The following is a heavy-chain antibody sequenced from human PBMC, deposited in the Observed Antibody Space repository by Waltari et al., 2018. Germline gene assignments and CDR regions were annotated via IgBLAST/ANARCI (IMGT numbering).Heavy chain of an antibody. J-gene: IGHJ4*02. V-gene: IGHV3-7*01. CDR3: ARDRTGASYY. CDR2: INQDGSEK. D-gene: IGHD1-1*01. CDR1: GFTFSSYW. Sequence: EVQLVESGGGLVQPGGSLRLSCAASGFTFSSYWMSGVRQAPGKGLQWVVNINQDGSEKYCVDSVRGRFTISRDNAKNSLYLQMNSLRAEDTAVYYCARDRTGASYYWGQGTLVTVSS.